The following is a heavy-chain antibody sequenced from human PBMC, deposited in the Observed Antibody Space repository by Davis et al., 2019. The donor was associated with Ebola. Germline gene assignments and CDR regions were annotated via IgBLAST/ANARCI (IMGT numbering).Heavy chain of an antibody. Sequence: AASVKVSCKASGYTFTGYYMHWVRQAPGQGLEWMGWINPNSGGTNYAQKFQGWVTMTRDTSISTAYMELSRLRSDDTAVYYCARVRVYSSSSYWFDPWGQGTLVTVSS. CDR3: ARVRVYSSSSYWFDP. CDR1: GYTFTGYY. CDR2: INPNSGGT. D-gene: IGHD6-6*01. V-gene: IGHV1-2*04. J-gene: IGHJ5*02.